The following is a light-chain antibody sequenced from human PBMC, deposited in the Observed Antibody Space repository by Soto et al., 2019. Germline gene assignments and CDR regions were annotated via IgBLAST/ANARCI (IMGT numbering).Light chain of an antibody. CDR1: QSVRNN. CDR2: EAS. Sequence: VMTHYTAPLSVSXXERFTLSCRASQSVRNNLAWYQQKPGQAPRLLIYEASIRATGVPARFSGSGYGTEFTLIISSLQSEDFAVYYCQQPEFLPATVGQGTKV. V-gene: IGKV3-15*01. J-gene: IGKJ1*01. CDR3: QQPEFLPAT.